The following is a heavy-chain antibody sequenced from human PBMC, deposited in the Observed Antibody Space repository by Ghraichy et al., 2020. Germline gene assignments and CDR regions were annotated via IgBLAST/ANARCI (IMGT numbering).Heavy chain of an antibody. CDR3: AKDRWPSHDNGDPFDD. CDR1: GFTFSSYA. CDR2: LSGSGGKS. V-gene: IGHV3-23*01. D-gene: IGHD4-17*01. J-gene: IGHJ4*02. Sequence: GGSLRLSCAASGFTFSSYAMSWVRQAPGKGLEWVSVLSGSGGKSNYADSVKGRFTISRDNSKNTLYLQMNSLTAEDTAVYYCAKDRWPSHDNGDPFDDWGQGTLVTVSS.